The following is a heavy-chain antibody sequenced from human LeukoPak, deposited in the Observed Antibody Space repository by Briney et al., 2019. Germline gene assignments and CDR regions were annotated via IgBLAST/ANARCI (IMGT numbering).Heavy chain of an antibody. CDR1: GFTFSSYG. D-gene: IGHD3-16*02. Sequence: GGSLRLSCAASGFTFSSYGMHWDRQAPGKGLEWVAVIWYDGSNKYYADSVKGRFTISRANSKNTLYLQMNSLRAKDTDVYYCARPSSYEYVWGSYRLDYWGQGTLVTVSS. CDR2: IWYDGSNK. V-gene: IGHV3-33*01. CDR3: ARPSSYEYVWGSYRLDY. J-gene: IGHJ4*02.